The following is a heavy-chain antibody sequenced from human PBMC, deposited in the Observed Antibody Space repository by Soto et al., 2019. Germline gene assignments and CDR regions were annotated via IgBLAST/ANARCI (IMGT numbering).Heavy chain of an antibody. Sequence: ASVKVSCKASGFSFSDYFMHWVRQAPGQGLEWMGIINPRGDITNYAQKFQGRVTMTRDTSISTAYMELSRLRSDDTAVYYCARDKSGYFDYWGQGTLVTVSS. CDR2: INPRGDIT. J-gene: IGHJ4*02. CDR3: ARDKSGYFDY. CDR1: GFSFSDYF. D-gene: IGHD6-25*01. V-gene: IGHV1-2*02.